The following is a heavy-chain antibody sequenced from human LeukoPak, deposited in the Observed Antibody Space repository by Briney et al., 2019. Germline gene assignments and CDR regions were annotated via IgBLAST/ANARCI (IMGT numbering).Heavy chain of an antibody. Sequence: SETLSLTCTVSGGSISSCYYYWSWIRQPPGKGLEWIGYIYYSASTYYNPSLKMRVTISVNTSKNQFSLQLSSVTAADTAVYYCARCSYYGSGSRNIDYWGQGTLVTVSS. V-gene: IGHV4-30-4*01. CDR3: ARCSYYGSGSRNIDY. CDR1: GGSISSCYYY. D-gene: IGHD3-10*01. CDR2: IYYSAST. J-gene: IGHJ4*02.